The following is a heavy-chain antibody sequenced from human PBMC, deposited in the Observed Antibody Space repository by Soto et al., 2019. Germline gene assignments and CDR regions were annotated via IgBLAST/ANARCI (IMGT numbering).Heavy chain of an antibody. CDR2: ISGSGGST. D-gene: IGHD4-17*01. V-gene: IGHV3-23*01. CDR3: AKDLSVGVTTGY. Sequence: GGSLRLSCAASGFTFSSYAMSWVRQAPGKGLEWVPAISGSGGSTYYADSVKGRFTISRDNSKNTLYLQMNSLRAEDTAVYYCAKDLSVGVTTGYWGQGTLVTVSS. CDR1: GFTFSSYA. J-gene: IGHJ4*02.